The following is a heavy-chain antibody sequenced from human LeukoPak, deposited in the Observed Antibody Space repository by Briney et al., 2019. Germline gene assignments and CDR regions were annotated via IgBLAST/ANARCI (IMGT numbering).Heavy chain of an antibody. CDR2: IYYSGST. J-gene: IGHJ3*02. Sequence: PSETLSLTCTVSGVSISSYYWSWLRQPPEKGLEWLGYIYYSGSTNYNPSLKSRVTISVDTSKNQFSLKLSSVTAADTAVYYCARDGAAYQARAFDIWGQGTMVTVSS. V-gene: IGHV4-59*01. D-gene: IGHD4/OR15-4a*01. CDR3: ARDGAAYQARAFDI. CDR1: GVSISSYY.